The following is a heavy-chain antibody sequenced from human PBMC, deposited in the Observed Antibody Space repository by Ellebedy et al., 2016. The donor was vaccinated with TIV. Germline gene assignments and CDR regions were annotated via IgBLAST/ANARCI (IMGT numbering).Heavy chain of an antibody. J-gene: IGHJ4*02. CDR2: IYSGGST. V-gene: IGHV3-53*01. Sequence: GGSLRLSXAASGFTVSSNYMSWVRQAPGKGLEWVSVIYSGGSTYYADSVKGRFTISRDNSKNTLYLQMNSLRAEDTAVYYCAKAPAPPDYYFDYWGQGTLVTVSS. CDR1: GFTVSSNY. D-gene: IGHD3-3*01. CDR3: AKAPAPPDYYFDY.